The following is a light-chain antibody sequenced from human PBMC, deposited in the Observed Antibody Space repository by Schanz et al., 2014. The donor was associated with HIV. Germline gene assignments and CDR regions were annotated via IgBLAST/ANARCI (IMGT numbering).Light chain of an antibody. CDR3: ATWVDSLNGWV. CDR2: AGN. V-gene: IGLV1-44*01. Sequence: QSVLTQPPSASGTPGQGVTISCSGSSSNIGLNTVNWYQHLPGTAPKLLIYAGNQRASGVPDRLSGSGSGTSASLVISGLQSQDEADYYCATWVDSLNGWVFGGGTKLTVL. CDR1: SSNIGLNT. J-gene: IGLJ3*02.